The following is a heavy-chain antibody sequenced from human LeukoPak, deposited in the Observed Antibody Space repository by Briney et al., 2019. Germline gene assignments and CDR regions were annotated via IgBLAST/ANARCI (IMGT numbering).Heavy chain of an antibody. J-gene: IGHJ4*02. CDR1: GGTFISYA. CDR2: IIPIFGIA. D-gene: IGHD3-10*01. Sequence: SVKVSCKASGGTFISYAISWVGQAPGQGLEWMGRIIPIFGIANYAQKFQGRVTITADKSTSTAYMELSSLRSEDTAVYYCARSETELYYFDYWGQGTLVTVSS. V-gene: IGHV1-69*04. CDR3: ARSETELYYFDY.